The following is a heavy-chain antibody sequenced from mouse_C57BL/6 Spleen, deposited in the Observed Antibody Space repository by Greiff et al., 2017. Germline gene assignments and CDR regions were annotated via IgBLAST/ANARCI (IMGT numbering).Heavy chain of an antibody. CDR2: IYPGSGST. Sequence: VQLQQSGAELVKPGASVKMSCKASGYTFTSYWITWVKQRPGQGLEWIGDIYPGSGSTNYNEKFKSKATLTVDTSSSTAYMQLSSLTSEDSAVYYCAREGDGESAYAMDYWGQGTSVTVSS. CDR1: GYTFTSYW. CDR3: AREGDGESAYAMDY. J-gene: IGHJ4*01. V-gene: IGHV1-55*01.